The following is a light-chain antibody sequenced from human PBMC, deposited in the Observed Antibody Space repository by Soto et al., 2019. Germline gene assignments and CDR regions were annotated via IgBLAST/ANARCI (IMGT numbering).Light chain of an antibody. V-gene: IGKV3-15*01. CDR1: QSVSSY. CDR3: QQYNNWPRT. CDR2: GAT. Sequence: EVVLTRSPATLSLSPGERATLSCRASQSVSSYLAWYQQKPGQAPRLLIHGATTRATGIPARFSGSGSGTEFTLTISSLQSEDFAVYYCQQYNNWPRTFGQGTKVDIK. J-gene: IGKJ1*01.